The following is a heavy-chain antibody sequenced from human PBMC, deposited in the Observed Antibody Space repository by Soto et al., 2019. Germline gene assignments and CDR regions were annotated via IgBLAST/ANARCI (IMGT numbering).Heavy chain of an antibody. CDR2: IIPIFGTA. CDR3: ARDKARPYYDFWSGYYRIYGMDV. V-gene: IGHV1-69*13. Sequence: GASVKVSCKASGGTFSSYAISWVRQAPGQGLEWMGGIIPIFGTANYAQKFQGRVTITADESTSTAYMELSSLRSEDTAVYYCARDKARPYYDFWSGYYRIYGMDVWGQGTTVTVSS. J-gene: IGHJ6*02. D-gene: IGHD3-3*01. CDR1: GGTFSSYA.